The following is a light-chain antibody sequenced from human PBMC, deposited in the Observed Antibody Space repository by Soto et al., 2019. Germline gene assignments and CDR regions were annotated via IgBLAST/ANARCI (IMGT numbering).Light chain of an antibody. CDR3: QQYNSYWT. CDR1: PSIISW. V-gene: IGKV1-5*01. J-gene: IGKJ1*01. Sequence: GDRVTITCRASPSIISWLSWYKQKPSKAPKLLINGAYCSESGVPSRFSGSGSGTEFTLTISSLQPDDFATYYCQQYNSYWTFGQGTKVEIK. CDR2: GAY.